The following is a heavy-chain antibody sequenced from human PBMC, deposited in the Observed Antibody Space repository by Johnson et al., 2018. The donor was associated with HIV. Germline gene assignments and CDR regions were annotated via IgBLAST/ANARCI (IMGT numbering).Heavy chain of an antibody. CDR2: ISSNGGNT. CDR1: QFTFSRYY. Sequence: VQLVESGGGVVQPAWSPRLSCAASQFTFSRYYMNCVRQAPGKGLEYVSGISSNGGNTYYADSVKGRFTVSRDNSKNTLYLQMNSLRAEDTAVYYCARDGGLISDAFDIWGQGTMVTVSS. V-gene: IGHV3-64*07. D-gene: IGHD3-16*01. CDR3: ARDGGLISDAFDI. J-gene: IGHJ3*02.